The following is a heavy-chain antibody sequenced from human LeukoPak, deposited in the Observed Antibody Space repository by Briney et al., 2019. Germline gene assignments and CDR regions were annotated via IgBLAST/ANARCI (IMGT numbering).Heavy chain of an antibody. J-gene: IGHJ3*02. Sequence: PSETLSLTCTVSGGSISSYYWSWIRQPPGKGLEWIGYICTSGSTNYNPSLKSRVTISVDTSKNQFSLKLSSVTAADTAVYYCARLNYYDSSGYYGAFDIWGQGTMVTVSS. CDR1: GGSISSYY. D-gene: IGHD3-22*01. CDR3: ARLNYYDSSGYYGAFDI. V-gene: IGHV4-4*09. CDR2: ICTSGST.